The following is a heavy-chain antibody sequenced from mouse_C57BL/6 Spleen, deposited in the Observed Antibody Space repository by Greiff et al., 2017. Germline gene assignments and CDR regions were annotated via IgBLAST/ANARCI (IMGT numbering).Heavy chain of an antibody. V-gene: IGHV1-52*01. CDR1: GYTFTSYW. J-gene: IGHJ4*01. CDR3: ARRGGNWDAMDY. Sequence: QVQLQQPGAELVGPGSSVKLSCKASGYTFTSYWMHWVKQRPIQGLEWIGNIDPSDSATHYNQKFKDKDTLTVDKSSSTAYMQLSSLTSEDSAVYYCARRGGNWDAMDYWGQGTSVTVSS. CDR2: IDPSDSAT. D-gene: IGHD4-1*01.